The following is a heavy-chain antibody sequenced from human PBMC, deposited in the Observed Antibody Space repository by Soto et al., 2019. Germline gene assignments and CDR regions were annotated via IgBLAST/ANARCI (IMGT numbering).Heavy chain of an antibody. CDR3: ARVAVTSVDY. D-gene: IGHD2-21*02. CDR2: ISYDGSNK. Sequence: QVQLVESGGGVVQPGRSLRLSCAASGFTFSSYAMHWVRQAPGKGLEWVAVISYDGSNKYYADSVKGRFTISRDNSKNTLYLQMNSLGAEDTAVYFCARVAVTSVDYWGQGTLVTVSS. CDR1: GFTFSSYA. V-gene: IGHV3-30-3*01. J-gene: IGHJ4*02.